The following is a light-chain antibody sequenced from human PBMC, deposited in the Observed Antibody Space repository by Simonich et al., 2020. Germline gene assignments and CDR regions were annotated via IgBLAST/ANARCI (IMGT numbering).Light chain of an antibody. V-gene: IGLV1-47*01. CDR1: SSNIGSNY. Sequence: QSVLTQPPSASGTPGQRVTISCSGSSSNIGSNYVYWYQQLPGTAPKLLIYRNKRRPSGVPDRVSGSKSGTSASLAIRGLRSEDEADYYCCSYAGSSTCGVFGGGTKLTVL. CDR3: CSYAGSSTCGV. CDR2: RNK. J-gene: IGLJ3*02.